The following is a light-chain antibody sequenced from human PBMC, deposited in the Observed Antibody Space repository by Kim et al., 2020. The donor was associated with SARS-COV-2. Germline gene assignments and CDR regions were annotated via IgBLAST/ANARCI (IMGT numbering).Light chain of an antibody. Sequence: QSALTQPASVSGSPGQSITISCIGTTSDIGTYNYDSWYQQRPDAAPKLIISDVTKRPSGVSNRFSGSKSGNTASLTISGLQAEDEADYYCASFTSTTTWVFGGGTQLTVL. CDR1: TSDIGTYNY. J-gene: IGLJ3*02. CDR3: ASFTSTTTWV. CDR2: DVT. V-gene: IGLV2-14*01.